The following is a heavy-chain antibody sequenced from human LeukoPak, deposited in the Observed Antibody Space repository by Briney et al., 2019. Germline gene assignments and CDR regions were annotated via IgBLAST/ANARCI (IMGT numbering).Heavy chain of an antibody. CDR2: IYYSGST. J-gene: IGHJ4*02. V-gene: IGHV4-39*01. CDR3: ARGTVGATSIFDY. CDR1: GGSISSSSYY. Sequence: SETLSLTCTVSGGSISSSSYYWGWIRQPPGKGLEWIGSIYYSGSTYYNPSLKSRVTISVDTSKNQFSLKLSSVTAADTAVYYCARGTVGATSIFDYWGQGTLVTVSS. D-gene: IGHD1-26*01.